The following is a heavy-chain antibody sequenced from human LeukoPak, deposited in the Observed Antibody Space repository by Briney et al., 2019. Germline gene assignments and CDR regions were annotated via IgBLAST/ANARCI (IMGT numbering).Heavy chain of an antibody. CDR3: ARHRVDSSSPRGMDV. D-gene: IGHD6-13*01. V-gene: IGHV5-51*01. Sequence: GESLKISCKGSGYNSITYWIGWVRQMPGKGLEWMGIISPGNSDTKYSPSFQGQVTFSADKSISTAYLQWSSLKASDTAIYYCARHRVDSSSPRGMDVWGQGTTVTVSS. CDR2: ISPGNSDT. J-gene: IGHJ6*02. CDR1: GYNSITYW.